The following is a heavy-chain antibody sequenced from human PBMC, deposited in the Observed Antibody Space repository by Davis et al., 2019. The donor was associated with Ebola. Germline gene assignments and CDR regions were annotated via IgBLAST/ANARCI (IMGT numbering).Heavy chain of an antibody. V-gene: IGHV3-30*03. D-gene: IGHD6-6*01. CDR1: GFTFSSYG. Sequence: PGGSLRLSCAASGFTFSSYGMHWVRQAPGKGLEWVAVISYDGSNKYYADSVKGRFTISRDNSKNTLYLQMNSLRAEDTAVYYCARDRLIAARDAFDIWGQGTMVTVSS. CDR3: ARDRLIAARDAFDI. CDR2: ISYDGSNK. J-gene: IGHJ3*02.